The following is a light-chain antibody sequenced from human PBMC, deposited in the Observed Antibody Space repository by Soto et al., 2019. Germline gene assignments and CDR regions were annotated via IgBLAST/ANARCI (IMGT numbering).Light chain of an antibody. V-gene: IGLV1-44*01. CDR1: SSNIGSNS. CDR2: SND. Sequence: QPVLTQPPSASGTPRQRVTISCSGSSSNIGSNSVNWYQQLPGTAPKLLIYSNDRRPSGVPDRFSGSKSGTSASLAISGLQSEDEADYYCAAWDDSLNGYVFGTGTKVTVL. CDR3: AAWDDSLNGYV. J-gene: IGLJ1*01.